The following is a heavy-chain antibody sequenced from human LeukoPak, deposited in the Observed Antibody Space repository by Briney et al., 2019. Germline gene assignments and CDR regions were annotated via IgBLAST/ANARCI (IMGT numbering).Heavy chain of an antibody. Sequence: ASVKVSFKSSGYTFTSYGISWVRQAPGQGLAWMGWISAYNGNTNYAQKLQGRVTMTTDTSTSTAYMELRSLRSDDTAGYYCGTYYYGSGSYGPVDYWGQGTLVTVSS. CDR1: GYTFTSYG. D-gene: IGHD3-10*01. J-gene: IGHJ4*02. CDR3: GTYYYGSGSYGPVDY. V-gene: IGHV1-18*01. CDR2: ISAYNGNT.